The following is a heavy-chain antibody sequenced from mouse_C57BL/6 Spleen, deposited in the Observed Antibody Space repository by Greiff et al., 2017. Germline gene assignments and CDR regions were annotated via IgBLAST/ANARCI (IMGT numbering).Heavy chain of an antibody. D-gene: IGHD3-2*02. CDR2: IDPSDSYT. J-gene: IGHJ3*01. CDR3: ARPAQATSCFAY. V-gene: IGHV1-69*01. CDR1: GYTFTSYW. Sequence: QVQLQQPGAELVMPGASVKLSCKASGYTFTSYWMHWVKQRPGQGLEWIGEIDPSDSYTNYNQKFKGKSTLTVDKSSSTAYMQLSSLTSEDSAVYYCARPAQATSCFAYWGQGTLVTVSA.